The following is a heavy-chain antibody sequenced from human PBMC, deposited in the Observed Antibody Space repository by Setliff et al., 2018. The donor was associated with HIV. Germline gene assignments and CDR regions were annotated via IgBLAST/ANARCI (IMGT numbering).Heavy chain of an antibody. D-gene: IGHD5-12*01. Sequence: GSLRLSCVASGFTLSHHEMSWVRQAPGKGLEWVAYISNSARTIYYADSVKGRFTISRDNGKDSLYLQMNSLRADDTALYYCAREGQATDSFDIWGQGTMVTVS. J-gene: IGHJ3*02. CDR2: ISNSARTI. CDR1: GFTLSHHE. V-gene: IGHV3-48*03. CDR3: AREGQATDSFDI.